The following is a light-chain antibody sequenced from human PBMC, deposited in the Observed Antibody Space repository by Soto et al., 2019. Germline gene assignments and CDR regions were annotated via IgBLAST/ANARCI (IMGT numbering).Light chain of an antibody. CDR3: QHTLKWPPT. Sequence: ETVMTQSPATLSVSPGERATLSCRASQSVNSKIAWYQQKPGQAPRLLIYGASTRATDIPARFSGSGSGTEFTLTISSLQSEDFALYYCQHTLKWPPTFGQGTKVDIK. CDR1: QSVNSK. J-gene: IGKJ1*01. CDR2: GAS. V-gene: IGKV3-15*01.